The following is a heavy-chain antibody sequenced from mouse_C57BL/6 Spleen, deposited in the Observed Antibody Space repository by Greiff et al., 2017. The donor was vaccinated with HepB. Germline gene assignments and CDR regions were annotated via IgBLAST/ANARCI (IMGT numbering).Heavy chain of an antibody. CDR2: IWSDGST. CDR1: GFSLTSYG. D-gene: IGHD2-3*01. Sequence: VQLQQSGPGLVAPSQSLSITCTVSGFSLTSYGVHWVRQPPGKGLEWLVVIWSDGSTTYNSALKSRLSISKDNSKSQVFLKMNSIQTDDTAMYYCARHQYDGYYNDYAMDYWGQGTSVTVSS. V-gene: IGHV2-6-1*01. CDR3: ARHQYDGYYNDYAMDY. J-gene: IGHJ4*01.